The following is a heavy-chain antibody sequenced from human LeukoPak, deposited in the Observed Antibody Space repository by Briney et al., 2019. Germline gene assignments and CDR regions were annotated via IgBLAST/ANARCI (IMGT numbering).Heavy chain of an antibody. CDR1: GYTFTSYG. J-gene: IGHJ3*02. CDR3: ARDKHPYYYDSSGQRAFDI. D-gene: IGHD3-22*01. CDR2: ISAYNGNT. Sequence: ASVKVSCKASGYTFTSYGISWVRQAPGQGLEWMGWISAYNGNTNYAQKLQGRVTMTTDTSTSTAYMELRSLRSDDTAVYYCARDKHPYYYDSSGQRAFDIWGQGTMVTVSS. V-gene: IGHV1-18*01.